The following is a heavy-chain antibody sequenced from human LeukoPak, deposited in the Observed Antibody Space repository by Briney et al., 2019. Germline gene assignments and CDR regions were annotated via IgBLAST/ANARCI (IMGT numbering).Heavy chain of an antibody. Sequence: GGSLRLSCAASGFTFSSSGMNWVRQALGKGLEWVSVISGRDGNTYYADSVKGRFTISRDNSKNTLYLQMNSLRAEDTAIYYCAKDYRGPYGDKLDYWGQGTLVTVSS. CDR1: GFTFSSSG. D-gene: IGHD4-17*01. V-gene: IGHV3-23*01. J-gene: IGHJ4*02. CDR3: AKDYRGPYGDKLDY. CDR2: ISGRDGNT.